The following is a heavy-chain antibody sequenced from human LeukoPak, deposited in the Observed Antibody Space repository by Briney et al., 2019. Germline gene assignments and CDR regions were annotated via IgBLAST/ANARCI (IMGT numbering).Heavy chain of an antibody. CDR2: INPHGDFT. CDR1: GYTFTSYG. D-gene: IGHD3-10*01. Sequence: ASVKVSCKASGYTFTSYGISWVRQAPGQGLEWMGIINPHGDFTTYAQKFQGRVTMTTDTSTSTVYMELRSLRSDDTAIYYCAREQGLWFGGFRHNFDHWGQGTLVPVSS. CDR3: AREQGLWFGGFRHNFDH. V-gene: IGHV1-18*01. J-gene: IGHJ4*02.